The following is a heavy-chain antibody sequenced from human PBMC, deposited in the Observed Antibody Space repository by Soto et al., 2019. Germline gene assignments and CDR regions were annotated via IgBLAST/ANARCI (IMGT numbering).Heavy chain of an antibody. CDR1: GFTFSSYS. Sequence: EVQLVESGGGLVQPGGSLRLSCAASGFTFSSYSMNWVRQAPGKGLEWVSYISSSSSTIYYADSVKGRFTISRDNAKNSLDLQMNSLRAEDTAVYYCAGLGYYYGSGSWGQGTTVTVSS. CDR3: AGLGYYYGSGS. V-gene: IGHV3-48*01. D-gene: IGHD3-10*01. J-gene: IGHJ6*02. CDR2: ISSSSSTI.